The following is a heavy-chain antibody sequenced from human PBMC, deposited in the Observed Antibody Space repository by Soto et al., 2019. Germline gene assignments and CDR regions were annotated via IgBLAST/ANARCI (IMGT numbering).Heavy chain of an antibody. D-gene: IGHD2-2*01. CDR1: GGTFSSYT. CDR3: ARGSIVVVPAAMGYYYYYMDV. CDR2: IIPILGIA. V-gene: IGHV1-69*02. J-gene: IGHJ6*03. Sequence: QVQLVQSGAEVKKPGSSVKVSCKASGGTFSSYTISWVRQAPGQGLEWMGRIIPILGIANYAQKFQGRVPITAAKSTSTSYMELSSLRSEDTAVYYCARGSIVVVPAAMGYYYYYMDVWGKGTTVTVSS.